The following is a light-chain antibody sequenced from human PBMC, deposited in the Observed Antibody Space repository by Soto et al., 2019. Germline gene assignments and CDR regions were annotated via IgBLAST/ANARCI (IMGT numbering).Light chain of an antibody. V-gene: IGLV2-14*01. CDR3: SSFTSSSTLV. CDR1: SGDVGGYNF. J-gene: IGLJ1*01. CDR2: EVN. Sequence: QSALTQPASVSGSPGQSITISCTGTSGDVGGYNFVSWYQQHPGNAPKLIIYEVNNRPSGVSSRFSGSKSGNTASLTISGRQADDEADYYCSSFTSSSTLVFGTGTKVTVL.